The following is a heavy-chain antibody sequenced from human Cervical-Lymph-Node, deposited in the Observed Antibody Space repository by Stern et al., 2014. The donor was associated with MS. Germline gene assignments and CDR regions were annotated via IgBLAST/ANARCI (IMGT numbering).Heavy chain of an antibody. J-gene: IGHJ5*02. Sequence: VQLVQSGAEVKKPGASVKVSCKASGYTFTGHYMHWVRQAPGQGPEWMGRINPNSGGTNYAQKFQGRVTMTRDTSISTAYMELSRLRSDDTAVYYCVLLWFGELIHKPQSWGQGTLVTVSS. CDR3: VLLWFGELIHKPQS. CDR2: INPNSGGT. D-gene: IGHD3-10*01. V-gene: IGHV1-2*06. CDR1: GYTFTGHY.